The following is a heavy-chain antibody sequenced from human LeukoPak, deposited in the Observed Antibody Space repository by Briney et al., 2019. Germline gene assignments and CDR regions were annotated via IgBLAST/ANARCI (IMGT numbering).Heavy chain of an antibody. J-gene: IGHJ4*02. CDR1: GFTFSSFA. V-gene: IGHV3-23*01. CDR3: ARDLLPRVLDDYVWGSYRYLFDY. Sequence: PGGSLRLSCAASGFTFSSFAMSWVRQAPGKGLEWVSTISDTGGSTYYADSVKGRFTISRDNAKNSLYLQMNSLRDEDTAVYYCARDLLPRVLDDYVWGSYRYLFDYWGQGTLVTVSS. CDR2: ISDTGGST. D-gene: IGHD3-16*02.